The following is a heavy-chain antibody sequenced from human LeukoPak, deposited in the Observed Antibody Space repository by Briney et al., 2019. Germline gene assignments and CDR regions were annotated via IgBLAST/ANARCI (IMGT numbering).Heavy chain of an antibody. CDR1: GGSISSGSYY. CDR3: ARLDPYYYGSGSSGSVAPFFDY. CDR2: IYTSGST. V-gene: IGHV4-61*02. Sequence: SQTLSLTCTVSGGSISSGSYYWSWIRQPAGKGLEWIGRIYTSGSTNYNPSLKSRVTISVDTSKNQFSLKPSSVTAADTAVYYCARLDPYYYGSGSSGSVAPFFDYWGQGTLVTVSS. J-gene: IGHJ4*02. D-gene: IGHD3-10*01.